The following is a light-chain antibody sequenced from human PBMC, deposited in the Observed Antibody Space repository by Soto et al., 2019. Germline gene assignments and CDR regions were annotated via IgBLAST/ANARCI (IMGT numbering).Light chain of an antibody. Sequence: EFVLTQSPATLSLSPGERATLSCRASENVRTFVDWYQQKPGQAPRLLMFGASNRATGIPARFSGSGSGTDFTLTISNLEPEDFAVYYCQQHSHWPPWTFGQGTKVDI. CDR3: QQHSHWPPWT. J-gene: IGKJ1*01. CDR1: ENVRTF. V-gene: IGKV3-11*01. CDR2: GAS.